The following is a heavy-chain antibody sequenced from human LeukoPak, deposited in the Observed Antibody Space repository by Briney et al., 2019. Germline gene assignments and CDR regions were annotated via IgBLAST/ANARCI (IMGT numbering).Heavy chain of an antibody. D-gene: IGHD3-9*01. Sequence: GGTLRLSCAASGFTFSSYGRSWVRQAPGKGLKWVSAISGSGGSTYYADSVKGRFTISRDNSKNTLYLQMNSLRAEDTAVYYCAKDLGLRYFDWSGGAFDIWGQGTMVTVSS. V-gene: IGHV3-23*01. CDR2: ISGSGGST. CDR3: AKDLGLRYFDWSGGAFDI. CDR1: GFTFSSYG. J-gene: IGHJ3*02.